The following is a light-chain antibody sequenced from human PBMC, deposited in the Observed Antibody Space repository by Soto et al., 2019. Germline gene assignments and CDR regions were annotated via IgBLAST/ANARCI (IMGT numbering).Light chain of an antibody. V-gene: IGKV1-5*03. J-gene: IGKJ5*01. Sequence: DIQITQSPSTLSGSVGDRVTITCRASQTISSWLAWYQQKPGKAPKLLIYKASTLKSGVPSRLSGSGSGTEFTLTIRSLQPDDFATYYCQQYNTYSTFGQGTRLEIK. CDR3: QQYNTYST. CDR1: QTISSW. CDR2: KAS.